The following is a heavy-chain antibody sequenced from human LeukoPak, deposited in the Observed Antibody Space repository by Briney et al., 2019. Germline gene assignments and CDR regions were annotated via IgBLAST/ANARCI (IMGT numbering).Heavy chain of an antibody. Sequence: GGSLRISCTAAGFTFTDYGMHWVRQAPGRGLEWVSLITGDGGRTYYGDSVQGRFTISRDNSKNSLYMQVNSLRTEDTALYYCAKERFRDSGYDSSFENWGQGTLVTVSS. CDR2: ITGDGGRT. CDR1: GFTFTDYG. J-gene: IGHJ4*02. CDR3: AKERFRDSGYDSSFEN. D-gene: IGHD5-12*01. V-gene: IGHV3-43*02.